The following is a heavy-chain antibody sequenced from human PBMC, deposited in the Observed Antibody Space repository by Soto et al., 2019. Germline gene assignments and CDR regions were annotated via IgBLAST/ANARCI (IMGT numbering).Heavy chain of an antibody. D-gene: IGHD6-13*01. J-gene: IGHJ4*02. CDR3: ASNPQQLYWFDY. CDR1: GYTFTSYD. CDR2: TNPNSGNT. V-gene: IGHV1-8*01. Sequence: QVQLVQSGAEVKKPGASVKVSCKASGYTFTSYDINWVRQATGQGLEWMGWTNPNSGNTGYAQKFQGRVTMTRNTSISTAYMELSSLRSEDTAVYYCASNPQQLYWFDYWGQGTLVTVSS.